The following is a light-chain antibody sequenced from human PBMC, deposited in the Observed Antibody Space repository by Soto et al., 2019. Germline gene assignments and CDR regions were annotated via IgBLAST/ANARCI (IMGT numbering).Light chain of an antibody. V-gene: IGKV1-27*01. CDR3: ENFDSAPQT. CDR1: QGIRHY. Sequence: DIQMTQSPSSLSASVGDRVTITCRASQGIRHYLAWYQQKPGKDPKLLIYEASNLQSGVTSRFRGCRSGTEFTLTIRSLQPEDVLTADCENFDSAPQTFGQGTNVLI. J-gene: IGKJ1*01. CDR2: EAS.